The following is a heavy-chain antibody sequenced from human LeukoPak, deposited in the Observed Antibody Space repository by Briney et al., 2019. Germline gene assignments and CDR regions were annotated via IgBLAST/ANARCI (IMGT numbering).Heavy chain of an antibody. V-gene: IGHV4-34*01. CDR2: INHSGST. CDR3: ARHYESRYDFWSGYYDAFDI. D-gene: IGHD3-3*01. Sequence: PSETLSLTCAVYGGSFSGYYWSWTRQPPGKGLEWIGEINHSGSTNYNPSLKSRVTISVDTSKNQFSLKLSSVTAADTAVYYCARHYESRYDFWSGYYDAFDIWGQGTMVTVSS. CDR1: GGSFSGYY. J-gene: IGHJ3*02.